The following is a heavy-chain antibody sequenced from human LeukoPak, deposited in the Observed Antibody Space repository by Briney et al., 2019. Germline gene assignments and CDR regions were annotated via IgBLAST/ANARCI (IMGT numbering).Heavy chain of an antibody. Sequence: GGSLRLSCAASGFTFSSYGMHWVRQAPGKGLEWVAVISYDGSNKYYADSVKGRFTISRDNSKSTLYLQMNSLRAEDTAVYYCAKDRPWFYWGQGTLVTVSS. CDR2: ISYDGSNK. CDR3: AKDRPWFY. D-gene: IGHD3-10*01. CDR1: GFTFSSYG. J-gene: IGHJ4*02. V-gene: IGHV3-30*18.